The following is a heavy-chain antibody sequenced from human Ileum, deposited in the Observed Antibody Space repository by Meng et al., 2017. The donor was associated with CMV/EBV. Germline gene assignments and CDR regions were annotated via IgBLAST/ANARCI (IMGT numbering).Heavy chain of an antibody. Sequence: QGQPLWSGAEVKKPGSSVRVSCKASGGTFNNYAIHWVRQAPGQGLEWMGGITPIFGTTNYAQKFHGRVTITADESTSTAYMELISLTFEDTAKYYCARVGNTLSVSYFDYWGQGTLVTVSS. CDR1: GGTFNNYA. CDR3: ARVGNTLSVSYFDY. CDR2: ITPIFGTT. D-gene: IGHD3-10*01. J-gene: IGHJ4*02. V-gene: IGHV1-69*12.